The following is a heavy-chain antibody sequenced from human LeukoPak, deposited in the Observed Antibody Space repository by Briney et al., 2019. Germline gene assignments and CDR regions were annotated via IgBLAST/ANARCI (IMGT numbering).Heavy chain of an antibody. V-gene: IGHV5-51*01. CDR2: IYPSDSDT. D-gene: IGHD2-21*02. CDR3: ARRGDSDFRID. CDR1: GHSFHSQW. J-gene: IGHJ4*02. Sequence: GESLKISCEGPGHSFHSQWIGWVRKMPGKGLEGMGIIYPSDSDTRYSPPFQGQVTISADKSISTAYLQWNSLEASDSAIYYCARRGDSDFRIDWGQGTLVTVSS.